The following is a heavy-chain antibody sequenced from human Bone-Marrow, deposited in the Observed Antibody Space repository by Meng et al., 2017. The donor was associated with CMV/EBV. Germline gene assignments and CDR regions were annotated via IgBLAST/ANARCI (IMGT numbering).Heavy chain of an antibody. Sequence: GESLKISCAASGFTFSSYSMNWVRQAPGKGLEWVANIKQDGSEKYYVDSVKGRFTISRDNAKNSLYLQMNSLRAEDTAVYYCARIDLWGQGTLVTVSS. J-gene: IGHJ5*02. CDR3: ARIDL. V-gene: IGHV3-7*01. CDR2: IKQDGSEK. CDR1: GFTFSSYS.